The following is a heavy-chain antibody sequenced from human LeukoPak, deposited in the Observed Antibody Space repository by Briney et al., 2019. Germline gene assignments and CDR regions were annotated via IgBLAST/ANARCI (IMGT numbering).Heavy chain of an antibody. J-gene: IGHJ4*02. Sequence: SETLSLTCAVYGGSFSDYYWSWIRQPPGKGLEWIGEINHSGGTNYNPSLKSRVTISVDTSKNRFSLKLSSVTAADTAVYYCARGKWIQLWLLDYWGQGTLVTVSS. V-gene: IGHV4-34*01. CDR2: INHSGGT. CDR1: GGSFSDYY. CDR3: ARGKWIQLWLLDY. D-gene: IGHD5-18*01.